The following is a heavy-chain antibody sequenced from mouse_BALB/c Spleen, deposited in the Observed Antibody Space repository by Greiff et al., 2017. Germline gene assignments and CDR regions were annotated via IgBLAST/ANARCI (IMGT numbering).Heavy chain of an antibody. V-gene: IGHV1S34*01. D-gene: IGHD2-1*01. CDR3: ARGGGKYGNYFDY. CDR1: GYSFTGYY. Sequence: LVKTGASVKISCKASGYSFTGYYMHWVKQSHGKSLEWIGYISCYNGATSYNQKFKGKATFTVDTSSSTAYMQFNSLTSEDSAVYYCARGGGKYGNYFDYWGQGTTLTVSS. CDR2: ISCYNGAT. J-gene: IGHJ2*01.